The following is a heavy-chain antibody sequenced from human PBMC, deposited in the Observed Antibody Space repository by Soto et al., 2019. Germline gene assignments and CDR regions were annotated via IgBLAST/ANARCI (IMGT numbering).Heavy chain of an antibody. Sequence: SETLSLTCTVSGDSVGSVGFHWAWLRRPPGKGLELIGYIYNGGSTYYRPSLESRMHMSLDATRNHYSLRLTSVTAADTAVYYCARVGGIDYDILTGYPRSAVDYWGQGSLVTVSS. CDR2: IYNGGST. CDR1: GDSVGSVGFH. J-gene: IGHJ4*02. D-gene: IGHD3-9*01. CDR3: ARVGGIDYDILTGYPRSAVDY. V-gene: IGHV4-30-4*01.